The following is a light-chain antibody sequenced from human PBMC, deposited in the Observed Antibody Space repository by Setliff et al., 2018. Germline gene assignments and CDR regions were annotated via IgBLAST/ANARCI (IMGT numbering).Light chain of an antibody. CDR2: DVS. CDR3: FSYTTGSTRRGA. Sequence: QSVLTQPASVSGSPGQSITISCTGTSSDVGDYNSVSWYQQHPGKAPKLMIYDVSNRPSGVSSRSSSGVSTRFSGSKSANTASLTISGLQPEDEADYYCFSYTTGSTRRGAFGTGTKVTVL. V-gene: IGLV2-14*01. J-gene: IGLJ1*01. CDR1: SSDVGDYNS.